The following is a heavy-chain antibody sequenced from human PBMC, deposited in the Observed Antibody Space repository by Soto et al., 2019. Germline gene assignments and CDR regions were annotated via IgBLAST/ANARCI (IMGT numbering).Heavy chain of an antibody. CDR1: GGSISSGGYY. V-gene: IGHV4-31*03. J-gene: IGHJ4*02. Sequence: PSETLSLTCTVSGGSISSGGYYWSWIRQHPGKGLEWIGYIYYSGSTYYNPSLKSRVTISVDTSKNRFSLKLSSVTAADTAVYYCARRGYSGYEGSYYFDYWGQGTLVTVSS. CDR2: IYYSGST. CDR3: ARRGYSGYEGSYYFDY. D-gene: IGHD5-12*01.